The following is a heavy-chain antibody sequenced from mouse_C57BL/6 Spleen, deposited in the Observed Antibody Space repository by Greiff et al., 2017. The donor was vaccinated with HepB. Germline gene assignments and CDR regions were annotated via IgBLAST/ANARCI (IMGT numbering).Heavy chain of an antibody. Sequence: EVQLQESGPELVKPGASVKISCKASGYSFTGYYMNWVKQSPEKSLEWIGEINPSTGGTTYNQKFKAKATLTVDKSSSTAYMQLKSLTSEDSAVYYCARRLLRAMDYWGQGTSVTVSS. J-gene: IGHJ4*01. CDR3: ARRLLRAMDY. V-gene: IGHV1-42*01. CDR1: GYSFTGYY. CDR2: INPSTGGT. D-gene: IGHD2-3*01.